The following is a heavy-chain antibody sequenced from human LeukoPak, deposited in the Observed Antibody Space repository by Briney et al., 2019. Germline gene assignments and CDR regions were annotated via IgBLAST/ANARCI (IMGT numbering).Heavy chain of an antibody. V-gene: IGHV5-51*01. Sequence: GESLKISCKGSGYSFTSYWIGWVRQMPGKGLEWMGIIYPGDSDTRYSPSFQGQVTISADKSISTAYLQWSSLKAPDTAMYYCASCSGGSCYRGVDAFDIWGQGTMVTVSS. CDR2: IYPGDSDT. CDR1: GYSFTSYW. CDR3: ASCSGGSCYRGVDAFDI. D-gene: IGHD2-15*01. J-gene: IGHJ3*02.